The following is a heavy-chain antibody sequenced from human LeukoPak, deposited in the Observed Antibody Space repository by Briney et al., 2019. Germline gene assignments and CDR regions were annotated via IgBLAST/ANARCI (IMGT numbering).Heavy chain of an antibody. V-gene: IGHV3-48*01. CDR2: ISSSSSGI. D-gene: IGHD5-24*01. CDR1: GFTFSGYG. J-gene: IGHJ4*02. Sequence: GGSLRLSCAASGFTFSGYGMNWVRQAPGKGLEWVSYISSSSSGIYYADSVKGRFTISRDNAKNSLYLQMNSLRAEDTALYYCARDRDGYNSSPFGYWGQGTLVTVSS. CDR3: ARDRDGYNSSPFGY.